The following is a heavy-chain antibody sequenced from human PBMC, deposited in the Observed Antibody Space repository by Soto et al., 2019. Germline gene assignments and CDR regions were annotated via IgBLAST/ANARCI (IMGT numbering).Heavy chain of an antibody. D-gene: IGHD3-3*01. CDR2: IYYSGST. CDR3: ARGYVFWSGYYTTYYFDY. CDR1: GGSISSGGYY. J-gene: IGHJ4*02. V-gene: IGHV4-31*03. Sequence: QVQLQESGPGLVKPSQTLSLTCTVSGGSISSGGYYWSWIRQHPGKGLEWIGYIYYSGSTYYNPSLKRRVTISVDTSKNQFSLKLSSVAAADTAVYYCARGYVFWSGYYTTYYFDYWGQGTLVTVSS.